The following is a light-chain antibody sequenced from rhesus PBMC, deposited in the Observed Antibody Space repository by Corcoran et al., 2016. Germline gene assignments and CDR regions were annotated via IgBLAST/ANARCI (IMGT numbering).Light chain of an antibody. V-gene: IGKV1-22*01. J-gene: IGKJ2*01. CDR1: QSISSW. CDR3: QQYSSSPYS. Sequence: DIQMTQSPSSLSASVGDPVTITCRASQSISSWLAWYQQKQGKAPKLLIYKASSLQSGVPSRFSGSGSATDFTLTVSSLQSEDFATYYCQQYSSSPYSFGQGTKVEIK. CDR2: KAS.